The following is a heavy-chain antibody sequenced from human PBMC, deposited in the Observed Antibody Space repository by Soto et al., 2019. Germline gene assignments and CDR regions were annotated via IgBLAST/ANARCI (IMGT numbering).Heavy chain of an antibody. J-gene: IGHJ4*02. CDR1: GGSINTATHS. D-gene: IGHD4-4*01. V-gene: IGHV4-30-2*01. CDR2: IYHSGST. CDR3: ARGGGVTTTGDDY. Sequence: QLQLQESGSGLVKPSQTLSLTCAVSGGSINTATHSWSWIRQPPGKGLEWIGYIYHSGSTYYNPSVKSRATTSIDKSNNQFSLGLSSVTAADTAVYYCARGGGVTTTGDDYWGQGILVTVSS.